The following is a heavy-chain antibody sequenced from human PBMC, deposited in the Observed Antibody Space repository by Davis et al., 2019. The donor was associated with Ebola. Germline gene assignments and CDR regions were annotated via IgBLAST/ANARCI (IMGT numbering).Heavy chain of an antibody. Sequence: GESLKISCVVSGFNFNTYAMHWVRQALGMGLEWVAVISFDGSLKYYADSMKGRFTISRDNSKSTLYLQVNTLRTDDTAVYYCVQDPNWELGYWGQGALVTVS. V-gene: IGHV3-30-3*01. CDR1: GFNFNTYA. CDR3: VQDPNWELGY. CDR2: ISFDGSLK. J-gene: IGHJ4*02. D-gene: IGHD3-10*01.